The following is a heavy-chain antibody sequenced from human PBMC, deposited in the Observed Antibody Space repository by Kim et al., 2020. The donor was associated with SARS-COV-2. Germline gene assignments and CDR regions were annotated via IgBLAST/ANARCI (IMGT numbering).Heavy chain of an antibody. CDR1: GFTFSSYA. CDR3: AKLLPILEWLFGDLVNYGRAV. CDR2: ISGSGGST. V-gene: IGHV3-23*01. J-gene: IGHJ6*02. D-gene: IGHD3-3*01. Sequence: GGSLRLSCAASGFTFSSYAMSWVRQAPGKGLEWVSAISGSGGSTYYADSVKGRFTISRDNSKNTLYLQMNSLRAEDTAVYYCAKLLPILEWLFGDLVNYGRAVWGQGNTVTVSS.